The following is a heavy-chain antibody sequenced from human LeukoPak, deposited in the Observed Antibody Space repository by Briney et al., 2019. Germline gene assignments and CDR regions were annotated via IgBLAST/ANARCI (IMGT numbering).Heavy chain of an antibody. D-gene: IGHD3-22*01. Sequence: ASVKVSCKASGYTFTSYDINWVRQATGQGLEWMGWMNPNSGNTGYAQKFQGRVTITRNTSISTAYMELSSLRSEDTAVYYCAIRERNYYDSSAGAFDIWGQGTMVTVSS. CDR2: MNPNSGNT. J-gene: IGHJ3*02. V-gene: IGHV1-8*03. CDR1: GYTFTSYD. CDR3: AIRERNYYDSSAGAFDI.